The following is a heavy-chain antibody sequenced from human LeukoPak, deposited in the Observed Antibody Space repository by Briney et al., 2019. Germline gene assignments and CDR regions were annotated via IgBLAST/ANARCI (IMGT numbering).Heavy chain of an antibody. CDR3: ARSLMVRGVIGMGY. CDR1: GYTFTGYW. CDR2: INPNSGGT. J-gene: IGHJ4*02. Sequence: ASVKVSCKASGYTFTGYWMHWVRQAPGQGLEWVGWINPNSGGTSYAQKFQGRVTMTRDTSISTAYMDLSSLRSEDTAVYYCARSLMVRGVIGMGYWGQGTLVTVSS. D-gene: IGHD3-10*01. V-gene: IGHV1-2*02.